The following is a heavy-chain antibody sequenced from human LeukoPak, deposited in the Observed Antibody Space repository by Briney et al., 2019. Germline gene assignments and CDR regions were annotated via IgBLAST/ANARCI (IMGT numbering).Heavy chain of an antibody. CDR3: ARVNGLQLSGWFDP. CDR1: GYTFTSYG. Sequence: ASVKVSCKASGYTFTSYGISWVRQAPGQGLEWMGWISAYNGNTNYAQKLQGRVTMTTDTSTSTACMELRSLRSDDTAVYYCARVNGLQLSGWFDPWGQGTLVTVSS. CDR2: ISAYNGNT. J-gene: IGHJ5*02. D-gene: IGHD5-12*01. V-gene: IGHV1-18*01.